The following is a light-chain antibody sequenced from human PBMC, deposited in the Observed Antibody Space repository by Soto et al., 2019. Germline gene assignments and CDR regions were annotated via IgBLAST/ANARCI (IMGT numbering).Light chain of an antibody. CDR3: CSYAGSYTWV. Sequence: QSALTQPRSVSGSPGQSVTISCTGTSSDVGGYNFVSWYQQHPGKAPKLMIYEVSKRPSGVPDRFSGSKSGNTASLTISGLQAEDEADYYCCSYAGSYTWVFGGGTTLTVL. J-gene: IGLJ3*02. CDR1: SSDVGGYNF. CDR2: EVS. V-gene: IGLV2-11*01.